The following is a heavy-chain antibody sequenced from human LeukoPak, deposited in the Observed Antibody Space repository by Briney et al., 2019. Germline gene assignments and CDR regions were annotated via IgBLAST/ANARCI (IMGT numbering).Heavy chain of an antibody. J-gene: IGHJ4*02. CDR2: INAGNGNT. V-gene: IGHV1-3*01. CDR1: GYTFTSYA. CDR3: ARTPPHYYDSPAPIDY. Sequence: GASVTVSRKASGYTFTSYAMHWVRQAPGQRLAWMGWINAGNGNTKYSQKFQGRVTITRDTSASTAYMELSSLRSEDTAVYYCARTPPHYYDSPAPIDYWGQGTLVTVSS. D-gene: IGHD3-22*01.